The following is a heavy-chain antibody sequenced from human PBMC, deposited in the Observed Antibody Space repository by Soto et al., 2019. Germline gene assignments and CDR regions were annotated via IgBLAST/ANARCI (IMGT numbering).Heavy chain of an antibody. V-gene: IGHV4-39*01. CDR3: ARHPLYGSSWYVRPYYYYYGMDV. CDR2: IYYSGST. D-gene: IGHD6-13*01. J-gene: IGHJ6*02. CDR1: GGSVSSNSYY. Sequence: PSETLSLTCTVSGGSVSSNSYYWGWIRQPPGKGLEWIGSIYYSGSTYYNPSLKSRVTIFVDTSKNQFSLKLSSVTAADTAVYYCARHPLYGSSWYVRPYYYYYGMDVWGQGTTVTVSS.